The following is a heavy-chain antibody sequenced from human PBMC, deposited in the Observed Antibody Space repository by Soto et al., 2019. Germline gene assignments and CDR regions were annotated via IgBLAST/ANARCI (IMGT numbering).Heavy chain of an antibody. J-gene: IGHJ4*02. D-gene: IGHD6-13*01. CDR3: EKSIQQQLVIDY. CDR2: ISYDGRNK. CDR1: GFTFSSYG. Sequence: GGSLRLSCAASGFTFSSYGMHWVLQAPGKGLEWVAVISYDGRNKYYADSVKGRFTISRDNSKNTLYLQMNSLRAEDTAVYYWEKSIQQQLVIDYWGQGALVTVSS. V-gene: IGHV3-30*18.